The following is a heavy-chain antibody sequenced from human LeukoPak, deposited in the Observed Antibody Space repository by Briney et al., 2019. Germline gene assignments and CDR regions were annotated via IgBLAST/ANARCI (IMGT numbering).Heavy chain of an antibody. D-gene: IGHD1-7*01. V-gene: IGHV4-39*07. CDR3: ARASELNWNSGRNYFDY. CDR2: IYYSGST. J-gene: IGHJ4*02. CDR1: GGSISSSSYY. Sequence: PSETLSLTCTVSGGSISSSSYYWGWIRQPPGNGLEWFRSIYYSGSTYYNPSLKSRVTISVDTSKNQFSLTLSSVTAADKAVYYCARASELNWNSGRNYFDYWGQGTLVTVSS.